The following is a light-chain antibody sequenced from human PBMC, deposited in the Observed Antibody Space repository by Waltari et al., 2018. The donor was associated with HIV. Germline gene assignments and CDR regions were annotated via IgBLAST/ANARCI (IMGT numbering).Light chain of an antibody. CDR3: QQTYTTPPT. V-gene: IGKV1-39*01. J-gene: IGKJ4*01. CDR2: AAS. Sequence: DIPMTQSPSSLSSSVVDRVTIPCRASQNISSYLNWYQQKPGKGPNLLIYAASSLQSGAPSRFSGSGSGTNFTLTISSLQPEDFATYYCQQTYTTPPTFGGGTRVEIK. CDR1: QNISSY.